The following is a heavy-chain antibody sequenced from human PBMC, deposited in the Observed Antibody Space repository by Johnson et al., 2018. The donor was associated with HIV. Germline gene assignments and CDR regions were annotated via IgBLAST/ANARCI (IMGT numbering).Heavy chain of an antibody. CDR1: GFTVSSNY. CDR3: ASPSGSSRLDFDI. J-gene: IGHJ3*02. Sequence: MLLVVSGGGLVQPGGSLRLSCAASGFTVSSNYMRWVRQAPGTGLEWVSVIYSGGSTYYADSVMGRFTISRDNSKNTLYLQMNSLRAEDTAVYYCASPSGSSRLDFDIWGQGTMVTVSS. D-gene: IGHD1-26*01. CDR2: IYSGGST. V-gene: IGHV3-66*02.